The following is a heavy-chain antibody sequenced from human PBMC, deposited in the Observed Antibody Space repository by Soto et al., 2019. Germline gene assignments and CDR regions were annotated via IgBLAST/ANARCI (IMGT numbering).Heavy chain of an antibody. CDR1: GFTFSSYA. V-gene: IGHV3-64D*06. D-gene: IGHD3-22*01. CDR3: VNAHGYYYDSSGYSLDY. CDR2: ISSNGGST. J-gene: IGHJ4*02. Sequence: GGSLRLSFSASGFTFSSYAMHLVRQAPGTGLEYVSAISSNGGSTYYEDSVKGRFTISRDNSKNTLYLQMSSLRAEDTAVYSCVNAHGYYYDSSGYSLDYWGQGTLVTVSS.